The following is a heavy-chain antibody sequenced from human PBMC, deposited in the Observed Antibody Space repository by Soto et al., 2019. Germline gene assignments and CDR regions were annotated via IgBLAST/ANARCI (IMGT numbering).Heavy chain of an antibody. J-gene: IGHJ4*02. CDR2: ISYDGSNK. V-gene: IGHV3-30*03. D-gene: IGHD6-19*01. CDR1: GFTFSSYG. Sequence: GGSLRLSCAASGFTFSSYGMHWVRQAPGKGLEWVAVISYDGSNKYYADSVKDRFTISRDNSKKTLYLQMNSLRADDTAVYYCVAGQYFFDYCGQGTLVTVSS. CDR3: VAGQYFFDY.